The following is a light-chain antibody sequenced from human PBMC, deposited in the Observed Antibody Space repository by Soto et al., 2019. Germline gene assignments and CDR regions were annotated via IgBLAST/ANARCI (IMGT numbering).Light chain of an antibody. J-gene: IGKJ4*01. CDR1: QTISQW. Sequence: DIQMPQSPSTLSASVGARVIITWRGGQTISQWLAWYQQKPGGAPKLLIYKASVLESGVPSRFSGSGSATEFTLTISGLQPHDFATYFCQQYSTYPSLTFGGGTKVDIK. CDR3: QQYSTYPSLT. CDR2: KAS. V-gene: IGKV1-5*03.